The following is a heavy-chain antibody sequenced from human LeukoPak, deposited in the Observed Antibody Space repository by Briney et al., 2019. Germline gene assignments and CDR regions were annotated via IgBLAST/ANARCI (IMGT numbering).Heavy chain of an antibody. CDR2: IYYSGST. Sequence: PSETLSLTCTVSGGSISSSSYYWGGIRPPPGKGLEWIGSIYYSGSTYYNPSLKSRVTISVDTSKNQFSLTLSSVTAADTAVYYCARGSVTINLFAPRGQGTLVTVSS. CDR3: ARGSVTINLFAP. CDR1: GGSISSSSYY. J-gene: IGHJ5*02. V-gene: IGHV4-39*01. D-gene: IGHD4-11*01.